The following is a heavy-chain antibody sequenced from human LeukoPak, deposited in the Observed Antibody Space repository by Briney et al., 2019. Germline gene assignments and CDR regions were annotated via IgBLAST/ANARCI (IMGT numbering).Heavy chain of an antibody. J-gene: IGHJ4*02. CDR2: INPYSGGT. Sequence: GASVRVSCKASGYSFTGYYMHWVRQAPGQGHEWMGWINPYSGGTNYAQKFQGRVTMTRDTSISTAYMELSRLRSDDTAVHYCVRDRTKYCSSTSCPLDYWGQGTLVTVSS. CDR1: GYSFTGYY. CDR3: VRDRTKYCSSTSCPLDY. D-gene: IGHD2-2*01. V-gene: IGHV1-2*02.